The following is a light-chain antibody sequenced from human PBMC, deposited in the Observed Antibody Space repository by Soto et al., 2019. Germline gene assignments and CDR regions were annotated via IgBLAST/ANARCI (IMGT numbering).Light chain of an antibody. J-gene: IGKJ1*01. V-gene: IGKV3-15*01. Sequence: EIVMTQSPATLSVSPGERATLSCRASQRVSSNLAWYQQKPGQAPRLLIYGASTRATGIPARFSGSGSGTEFTLTIRRLQSEDFAVYYCHQYNNWPPWTFGQGTKVEIK. CDR1: QRVSSN. CDR3: HQYNNWPPWT. CDR2: GAS.